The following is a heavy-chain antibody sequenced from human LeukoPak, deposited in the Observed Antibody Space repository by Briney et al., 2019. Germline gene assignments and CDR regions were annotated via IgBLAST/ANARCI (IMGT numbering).Heavy chain of an antibody. D-gene: IGHD3-22*01. CDR1: GYTFTSYY. CDR2: INPSGGST. V-gene: IGHV1-46*01. J-gene: IGHJ4*02. CDR3: ARDRGPYYYDSSGYYAGPGVFDY. Sequence: ASVKVSCKASGYTFTSYYMHWVRQAPGQGLEWMGIINPSGGSTSYAQKFQGRVTITTDESTSTAYMELSSLRSEDTAVYYCARDRGPYYYDSSGYYAGPGVFDYWGQGTLVTVSS.